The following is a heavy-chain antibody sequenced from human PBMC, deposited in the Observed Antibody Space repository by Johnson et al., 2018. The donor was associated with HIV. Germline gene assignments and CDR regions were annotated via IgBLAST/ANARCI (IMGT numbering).Heavy chain of an antibody. CDR2: IKSKTDGGTT. CDR3: ARDPMGGAFDM. Sequence: VQLVESGGGLVKPGGSLRLSCAASGFTFSNAWMSWVRQAPGKGLEWVGRIKSKTDGGTTDYAAPVKGRFTISRDDSKNTLYLQMNSLGAEDTGVYYCARDPMGGAFDMWGQGTTVTVSS. D-gene: IGHD3-10*01. V-gene: IGHV3-15*05. CDR1: GFTFSNAW. J-gene: IGHJ3*02.